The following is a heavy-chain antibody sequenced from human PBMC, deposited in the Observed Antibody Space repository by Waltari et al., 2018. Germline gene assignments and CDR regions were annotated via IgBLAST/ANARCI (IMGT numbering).Heavy chain of an antibody. Sequence: EVQLVESGGGLVQPGGSLRLSCAASGFTFGSYEFNWVRQAPGKGLEWGSYISSSGGTIYYEDSVKGRFTISRDDAKNSLSLQMNSLRGEDTAVYYCARGGTDFWTGGEDRYYFEHWGQGALVTVSS. CDR3: ARGGTDFWTGGEDRYYFEH. D-gene: IGHD3-3*01. CDR1: GFTFGSYE. V-gene: IGHV3-48*03. J-gene: IGHJ4*02. CDR2: ISSSGGTI.